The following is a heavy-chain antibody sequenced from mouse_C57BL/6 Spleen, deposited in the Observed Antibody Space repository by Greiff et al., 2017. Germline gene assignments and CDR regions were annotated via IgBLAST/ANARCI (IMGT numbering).Heavy chain of an antibody. CDR3: TRAGYYGVVYFDY. V-gene: IGHV5-9-1*02. Sequence: EVQVVESGEGLVKPGGSLKLSCAASGFTFSSYAMSWVRQTPEKRLEWVAYISSGGDYIYYADTVKGRFTISRDNARNTLYLQMSRLKSEDTAMYYGTRAGYYGVVYFDYWGTGTTLTVSS. CDR1: GFTFSSYA. J-gene: IGHJ2*01. CDR2: ISSGGDYI. D-gene: IGHD1-1*01.